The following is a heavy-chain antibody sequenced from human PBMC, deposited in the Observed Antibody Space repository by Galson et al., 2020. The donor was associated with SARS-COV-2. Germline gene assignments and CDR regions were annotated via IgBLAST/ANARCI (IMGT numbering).Heavy chain of an antibody. Sequence: GESLKISCKGSGYSFTSYWIGWVRQMPGKGLEWMGIIYPGDSDTRYSQSFQGKVTISADKSISTAYLQWSSLKASDTAMYYCARLVYYYGSGSYMFDPWGQGTLVTVSS. CDR2: IYPGDSDT. V-gene: IGHV5-51*01. CDR1: GYSFTSYW. D-gene: IGHD3-10*01. J-gene: IGHJ5*02. CDR3: ARLVYYYGSGSYMFDP.